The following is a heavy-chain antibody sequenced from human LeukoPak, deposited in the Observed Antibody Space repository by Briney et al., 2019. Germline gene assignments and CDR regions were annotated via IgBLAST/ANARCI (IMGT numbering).Heavy chain of an antibody. CDR1: GGTFSSYA. J-gene: IGHJ5*02. Sequence: SVKVSCKASGGTFSSYAISWVRQALGQELEWMVGIIPIFGTANYAQKFQGRVTITADESTSTAYMELSSLRSEDTAVYYCARAHSGYDSDWFDPWGQGTLVTVSS. D-gene: IGHD5-12*01. V-gene: IGHV1-69*01. CDR3: ARAHSGYDSDWFDP. CDR2: IIPIFGTA.